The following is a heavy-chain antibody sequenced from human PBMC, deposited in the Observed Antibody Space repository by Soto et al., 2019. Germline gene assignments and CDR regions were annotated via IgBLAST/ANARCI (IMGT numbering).Heavy chain of an antibody. D-gene: IGHD5-12*01. CDR2: IIPILGIA. CDR3: ASGATTEPPYMDV. Sequence: ASVKVSCKASGCTFSSYTISWVRQAPGQGLEWMGRIIPILGIANYAQKFQGRVTITADESTSTAYMELSSLRSEDTAVYYCASGATTEPPYMDVWGQGTTVTVSS. J-gene: IGHJ6*02. CDR1: GCTFSSYT. V-gene: IGHV1-69*02.